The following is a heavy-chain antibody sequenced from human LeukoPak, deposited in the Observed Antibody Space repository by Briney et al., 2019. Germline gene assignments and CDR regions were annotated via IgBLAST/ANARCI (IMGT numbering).Heavy chain of an antibody. CDR2: IIPIFGTA. Sequence: EASVKVSCKASGGTFSSYAISWVRQAPGQGLEWMGGIIPIFGTANYAQKFQGRVTITTDESTRTAYMELSSLRSEDTAVYYCARGGVVGWFDPWGQGTLVTVSS. D-gene: IGHD2-15*01. CDR1: GGTFSSYA. CDR3: ARGGVVGWFDP. J-gene: IGHJ5*02. V-gene: IGHV1-69*05.